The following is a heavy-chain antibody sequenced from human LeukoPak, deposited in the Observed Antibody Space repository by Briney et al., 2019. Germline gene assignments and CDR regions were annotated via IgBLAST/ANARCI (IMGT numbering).Heavy chain of an antibody. CDR3: ARVSIHYYDSSGFDY. CDR2: ISSGGNTI. Sequence: GGSLRLSCTADGFIFSDYCMSWIRQAPGKGLEWVSYISSGGNTIYYADSVKGRFTISRDDAKSSLYLQMNSLRAEDTAVYYCARVSIHYYDSSGFDYWGQGTLVTVSS. V-gene: IGHV3-11*01. CDR1: GFIFSDYC. J-gene: IGHJ4*02. D-gene: IGHD3-22*01.